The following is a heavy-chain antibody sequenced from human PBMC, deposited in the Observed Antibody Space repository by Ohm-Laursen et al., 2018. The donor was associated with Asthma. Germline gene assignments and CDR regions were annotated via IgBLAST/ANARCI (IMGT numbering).Heavy chain of an antibody. CDR3: ARDPYYSSSRTYYYYGMDV. CDR2: ISYDGSNK. CDR1: GFTLSSYA. Sequence: SLRLSCSASGFTLSSYAMHWVRQAPGKGLEWVAVISYDGSNKYYADSVKGRFTISRDNSKNTLYLQMNSLRAEDTAVYYCARDPYYSSSRTYYYYGMDVWGQGTTVTVSS. D-gene: IGHD6-13*01. V-gene: IGHV3-30-3*01. J-gene: IGHJ6*02.